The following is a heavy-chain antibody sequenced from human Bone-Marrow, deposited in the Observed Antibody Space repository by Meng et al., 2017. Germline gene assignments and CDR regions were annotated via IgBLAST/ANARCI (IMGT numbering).Heavy chain of an antibody. Sequence: GESLKISCAASGFTFSSYAMHWVRQAPGKGLEWVAVISYDGSNKYYADSVKGRFTISRDNSKNTLYLQMNSLRAEDTAVYYCARESFTIIVVVRRVGWFDPWGQGTLVTVSS. V-gene: IGHV3-30*04. CDR1: GFTFSSYA. CDR3: ARESFTIIVVVRRVGWFDP. J-gene: IGHJ5*02. CDR2: ISYDGSNK. D-gene: IGHD3-22*01.